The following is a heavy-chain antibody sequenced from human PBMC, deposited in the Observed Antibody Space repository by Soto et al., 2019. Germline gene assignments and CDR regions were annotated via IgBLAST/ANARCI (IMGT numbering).Heavy chain of an antibody. CDR2: IWYDGSNK. CDR1: GFTFSSYG. V-gene: IGHV3-33*01. J-gene: IGHJ5*02. CDR3: ARDIKRSMAGYCCYRDWFDP. D-gene: IGHD2-2*02. Sequence: GGSLRLSCAASGFTFSSYGMHWVRQAPGKGLEWVAVIWYDGSNKYYADSVKGRFTISRDNSKNTLYLQMNSLRAEDTAVYYCARDIKRSMAGYCCYRDWFDPWGQGTLVTVSS.